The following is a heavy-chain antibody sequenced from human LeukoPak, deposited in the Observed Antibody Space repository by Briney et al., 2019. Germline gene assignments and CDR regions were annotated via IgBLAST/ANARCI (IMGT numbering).Heavy chain of an antibody. V-gene: IGHV5-51*01. Sequence: GESLKISCKGSGYSFTSYWIGWVRQMPGKGLEWMGTIYPGDSDTRYSPSFQGQVTISADKSISTAYLQWSSLKASDTAMYYCARRGYSYAARDWFDPWGQGTLVTVSS. CDR3: ARRGYSYAARDWFDP. CDR2: IYPGDSDT. CDR1: GYSFTSYW. D-gene: IGHD6-6*01. J-gene: IGHJ5*02.